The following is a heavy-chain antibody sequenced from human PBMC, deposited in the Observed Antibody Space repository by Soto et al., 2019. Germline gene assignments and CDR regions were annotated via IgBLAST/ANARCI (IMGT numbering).Heavy chain of an antibody. D-gene: IGHD2-2*01. V-gene: IGHV3-48*03. CDR1: RFTFSTYE. CDR3: VRYCSSTLCNGVATRTFDY. J-gene: IGHJ4*02. CDR2: ISSGGDTV. Sequence: EVQLVESGGALVQPGGSLRLSCAASRFTFSTYEMHWLRQAPGKGLEWVSYISSGGDTVHYADSVKGRFTISRYNTRNSLYLQMNSLRDEDTALYYCVRYCSSTLCNGVATRTFDYWGQGTLVTVSS.